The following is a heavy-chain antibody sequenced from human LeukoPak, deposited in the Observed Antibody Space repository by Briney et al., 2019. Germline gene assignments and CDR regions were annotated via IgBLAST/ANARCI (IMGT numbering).Heavy chain of an antibody. J-gene: IGHJ4*02. CDR1: GFRFSIYA. CDR2: IDSGATDI. Sequence: GGSLRLSCAASGFRFSIYAMNWVRQAPGKGLEWISYIDSGATDILYADSVKGRFTISRDNAKSSLYLQMNSLRAEDTAVYYCARYYDILTGYPYFDYWGQGTLVTVSS. CDR3: ARYYDILTGYPYFDY. V-gene: IGHV3-21*05. D-gene: IGHD3-9*01.